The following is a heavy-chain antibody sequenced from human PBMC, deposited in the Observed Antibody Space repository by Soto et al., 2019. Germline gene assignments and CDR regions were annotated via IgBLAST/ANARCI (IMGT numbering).Heavy chain of an antibody. D-gene: IGHD6-13*01. V-gene: IGHV3-15*07. Sequence: GGSLRLSCAASGFTFSNAWMNWVRQAPGKGLEWVGRIKSKTDGGTKDYAAHVKGRFTISRDDSKNTLYLQMTSVKTEDTAVYYCTTESSWYLDGMDVWGQGTTVTVSS. J-gene: IGHJ6*02. CDR3: TTESSWYLDGMDV. CDR1: GFTFSNAW. CDR2: IKSKTDGGTK.